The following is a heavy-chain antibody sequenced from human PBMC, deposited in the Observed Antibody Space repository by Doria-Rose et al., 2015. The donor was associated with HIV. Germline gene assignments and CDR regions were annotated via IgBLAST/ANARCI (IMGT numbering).Heavy chain of an antibody. J-gene: IGHJ4*02. D-gene: IGHD6-13*01. CDR2: IFSDDKR. V-gene: IGHV2-26*01. CDR1: GVSLSSPGMG. Sequence: QITLKESGPVLVKPTETLTLTCTVSGVSLSSPGMGVSWIRQPPGKALEWLANIFSDDKRSYKTSLKSRLTISRRTSKSQVVLTMTDMDPVDTATYYCARIKSSRWYHKYYFDFWGQGTLVIVSA. CDR3: ARIKSSRWYHKYYFDF.